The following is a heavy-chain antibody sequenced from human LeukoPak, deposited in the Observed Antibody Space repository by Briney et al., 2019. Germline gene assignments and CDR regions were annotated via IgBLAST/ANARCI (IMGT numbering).Heavy chain of an antibody. V-gene: IGHV4-34*01. J-gene: IGHJ4*02. D-gene: IGHD3-10*01. CDR2: INDSGST. Sequence: SETLSLTCAVYVGSFSGYYWSWIRQPPGKGLEWIAEINDSGSTNYNPSLKSRVTMSVVTSKNQFSLKLSSVTVADTAVYYCATRGYWGQGTLVTVSS. CDR3: ATRGY. CDR1: VGSFSGYY.